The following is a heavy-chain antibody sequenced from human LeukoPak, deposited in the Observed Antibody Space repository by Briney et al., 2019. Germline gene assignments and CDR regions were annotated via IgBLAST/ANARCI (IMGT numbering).Heavy chain of an antibody. J-gene: IGHJ4*02. CDR3: ARRRVPAGGVAY. Sequence: GIIYPGDSDTRYSPSFQGQVTISADKSISTAYLQWSSLKASDTAMYYCARRRVPAGGVAYWGQGTLVTVSS. CDR2: IYPGDSDT. D-gene: IGHD2-2*01. V-gene: IGHV5-51*01.